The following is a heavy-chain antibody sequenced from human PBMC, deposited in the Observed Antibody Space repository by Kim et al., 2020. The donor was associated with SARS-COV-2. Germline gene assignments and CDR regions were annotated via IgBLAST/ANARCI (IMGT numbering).Heavy chain of an antibody. CDR2: IKQDGSEK. J-gene: IGHJ4*02. Sequence: GGSLRLSCAASGFTFSSYWMSWVRQAPGKGLEWVANIKQDGSEKYYVDSVKGRFTISRDNAKNSLYLQMNSLRAEDTAVYYCARTGETYDSSGDFDYWGQGTLVTVSS. CDR1: GFTFSSYW. CDR3: ARTGETYDSSGDFDY. V-gene: IGHV3-7*01. D-gene: IGHD3-22*01.